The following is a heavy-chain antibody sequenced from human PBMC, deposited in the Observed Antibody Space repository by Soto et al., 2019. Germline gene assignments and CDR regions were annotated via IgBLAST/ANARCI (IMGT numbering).Heavy chain of an antibody. Sequence: SSETLSLTCTVSGGSISSGDYYWSWIRQPPGKGLEWIGNIYYSGSTYYNPSLKSRLTISVDTSKNQFSLRLISVTAADTAVYYCARALEDVIPAAVKFDPWGQGTLVTVSS. CDR1: GGSISSGDYY. CDR3: ARALEDVIPAAVKFDP. J-gene: IGHJ5*02. D-gene: IGHD2-15*01. CDR2: IYYSGST. V-gene: IGHV4-30-4*01.